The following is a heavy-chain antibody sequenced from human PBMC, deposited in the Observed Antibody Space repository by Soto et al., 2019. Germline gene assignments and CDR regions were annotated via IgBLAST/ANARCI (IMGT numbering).Heavy chain of an antibody. CDR1: GFTFSSYW. CDR2: IKQDGSEK. D-gene: IGHD2-2*01. J-gene: IGHJ5*02. V-gene: IGHV3-7*01. Sequence: GGSLRLSCAASGFTFSSYWMSWVRQAPGKGLEWVANIKQDGSEKYYVDSVKGRFTISRDNAKNSLYLQMNSLRAEDTAVYYCARDPGRYCISTSCYEHPGKFGPCGQGSLVTVYS. CDR3: ARDPGRYCISTSCYEHPGKFGP.